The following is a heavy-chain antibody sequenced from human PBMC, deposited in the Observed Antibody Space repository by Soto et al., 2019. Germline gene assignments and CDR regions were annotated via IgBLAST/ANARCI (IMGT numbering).Heavy chain of an antibody. Sequence: EVQLVESGGGLVQPGGSLRLSCAASGFIFGNYWMTWIRQAPGKGLEWVGNIKQDGSEKYFADSVKGRFSISRDNAENSLYLQMHSLRVEDTAVYYCARDFRLSEDFWGQGTLVTVSS. CDR3: ARDFRLSEDF. CDR1: GFIFGNYW. D-gene: IGHD2-15*01. V-gene: IGHV3-7*01. J-gene: IGHJ4*02. CDR2: IKQDGSEK.